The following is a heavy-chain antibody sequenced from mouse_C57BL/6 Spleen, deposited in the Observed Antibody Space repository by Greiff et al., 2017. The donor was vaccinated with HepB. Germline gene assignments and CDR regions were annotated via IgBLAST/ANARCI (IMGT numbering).Heavy chain of an antibody. J-gene: IGHJ3*01. Sequence: QVQLKQPGAELVKPGASVKLSCKASGYTFTSYWMHWVKQRPGQGLEWIGMIHPNSGSTNYNEKFKSKATLTVDKSSSTAYMQLSSLTSEDSAVYYCARPYYDYDGRFHFAYWGQGTLVTVSA. V-gene: IGHV1-64*01. CDR3: ARPYYDYDGRFHFAY. CDR2: IHPNSGST. D-gene: IGHD2-4*01. CDR1: GYTFTSYW.